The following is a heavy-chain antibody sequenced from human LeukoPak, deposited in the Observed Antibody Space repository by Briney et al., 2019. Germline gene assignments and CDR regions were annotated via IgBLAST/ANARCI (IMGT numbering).Heavy chain of an antibody. V-gene: IGHV4-59*01. J-gene: IGHJ5*02. CDR1: GGSISSYY. Sequence: PSETLSLTCTVSGGSISSYYWSWIRQPPGKGLEWVGDIYYSGSTNYNPSLKRRVTISVDTSKNQFSLKLSSVTAADTAVYYCARENGYSYGYGGGNWFDPWGQGTLVTVSS. CDR2: IYYSGST. CDR3: ARENGYSYGYGGGNWFDP. D-gene: IGHD5-18*01.